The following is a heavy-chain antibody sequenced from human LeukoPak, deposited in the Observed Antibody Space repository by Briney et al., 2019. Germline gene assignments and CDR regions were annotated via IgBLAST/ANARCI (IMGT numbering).Heavy chain of an antibody. CDR3: ARVKLAAAADYYYYMDV. Sequence: PGGSLRLSCAASGFTFSDYYMSWIRQAPGKGLEWVSYISSSGSTIYYADSVKGRFTISRDNAKNSLYLQMNSLRAEDTAVYYCARVKLAAAADYYYYMDVWGKGTTVTVSS. D-gene: IGHD6-13*01. CDR2: ISSSGSTI. CDR1: GFTFSDYY. J-gene: IGHJ6*03. V-gene: IGHV3-11*04.